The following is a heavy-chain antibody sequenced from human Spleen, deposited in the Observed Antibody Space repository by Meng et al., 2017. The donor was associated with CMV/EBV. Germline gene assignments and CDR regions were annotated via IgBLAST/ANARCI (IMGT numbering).Heavy chain of an antibody. J-gene: IGHJ4*02. CDR3: ARAFYDFWSGIGY. CDR1: GFTFSSYW. D-gene: IGHD3-3*01. V-gene: IGHV3-7*01. CDR2: IKQDGSEK. Sequence: GGSLRLSCSASGFTFSSYWMSWVRQAPGKGLEWVANIKQDGSEKYYVDSVKGRFTISRDNAKNSLYLQMNSLRAEDTAVYYCARAFYDFWSGIGYWGQGVLVTVSS.